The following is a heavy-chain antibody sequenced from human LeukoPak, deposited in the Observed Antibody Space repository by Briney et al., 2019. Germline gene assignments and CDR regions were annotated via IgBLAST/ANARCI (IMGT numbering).Heavy chain of an antibody. J-gene: IGHJ5*02. D-gene: IGHD6-13*01. V-gene: IGHV1-18*01. Sequence: GASVKVSCKASGYTFTSYGINWVRQAPGQGLEWMGWISAYNGNTNYAQKLQGRVTMTTDTSTSTAYMELRSLRSDDTAVYYCAREYGSSWPGSNWFDPWGQGTLVTVSS. CDR3: AREYGSSWPGSNWFDP. CDR1: GYTFTSYG. CDR2: ISAYNGNT.